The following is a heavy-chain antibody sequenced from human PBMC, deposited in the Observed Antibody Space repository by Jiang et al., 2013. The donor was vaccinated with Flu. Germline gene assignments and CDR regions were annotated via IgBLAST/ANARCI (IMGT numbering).Heavy chain of an antibody. Sequence: QLVESGGGLVQPGGSLRLSCAASGFTFSSYWMSWVRQAPGKGLEWVANIKQDGSEKYYVDSVKGRFTISRDNAKNSLYLQMNSLRAEDTAVYYCARDAPDELRFLEWLSPPDYWGQGTLVTVSS. CDR2: IKQDGSEK. D-gene: IGHD3-3*01. J-gene: IGHJ4*02. V-gene: IGHV3-7*03. CDR1: GFTFSSYW. CDR3: ARDAPDELRFLEWLSPPDY.